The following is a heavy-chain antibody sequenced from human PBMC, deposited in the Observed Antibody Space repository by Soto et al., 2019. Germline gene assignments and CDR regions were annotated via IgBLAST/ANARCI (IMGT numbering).Heavy chain of an antibody. Sequence: SVKVSCKASGGTFSSYAISWVRQAPGQGLEWMGGIIPVFGTANYAQKFQGRVTITADESTSTAYMELSSLRSEDAAVYYCASSSGYSLPFDYWGQGTLVTVSS. CDR3: ASSSGYSLPFDY. CDR2: IIPVFGTA. D-gene: IGHD3-22*01. CDR1: GGTFSSYA. V-gene: IGHV1-69*13. J-gene: IGHJ4*02.